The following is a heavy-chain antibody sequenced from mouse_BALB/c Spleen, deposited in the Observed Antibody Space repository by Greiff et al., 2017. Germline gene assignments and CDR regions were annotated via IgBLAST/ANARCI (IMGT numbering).Heavy chain of an antibody. V-gene: IGHV5-4*02. CDR2: ISDGGSYT. CDR1: GFTFSDYY. CDR3: ARENLDY. J-gene: IGHJ2*01. Sequence: EVMLVESGGGLVKPGGSLKLSCAASGFTFSDYYMYWVRQTPEKRLEWVATISDGGSYTYYPDSVKGRFTISRDNAKNNLYLQMSSLKSEDTAMYYCARENLDYWGQGTTLTVSS.